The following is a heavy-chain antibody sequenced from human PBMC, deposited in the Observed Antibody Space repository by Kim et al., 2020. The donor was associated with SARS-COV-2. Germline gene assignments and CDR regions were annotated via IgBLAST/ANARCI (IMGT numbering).Heavy chain of an antibody. CDR2: ISWNSGSI. CDR1: GFTFDDYA. V-gene: IGHV3-9*01. Sequence: GGSLRLSCAASGFTFDDYAMHWVRQAPGKGLEWVSGISWNSGSIGYADSVKGRFTISRDNAKNSLYLQMNSLRAADTALYYCAKEGSSSWYYFDYWGQG. CDR3: AKEGSSSWYYFDY. D-gene: IGHD6-13*01. J-gene: IGHJ4*02.